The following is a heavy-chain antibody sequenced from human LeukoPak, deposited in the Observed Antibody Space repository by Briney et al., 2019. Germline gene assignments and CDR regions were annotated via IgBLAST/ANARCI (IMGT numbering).Heavy chain of an antibody. CDR1: GFTFSNYA. J-gene: IGHJ6*02. CDR2: IAYDGSST. CDR3: ARGASTAAKYGMDV. V-gene: IGHV3-30*04. Sequence: GGSLRLSCAASGFTFSNYAIHCVRQAPGKGLEWVAVIAYDGSSTVYADSVKGRFTISRDNSKNTLYLQMNSLRTEDTAVYYCARGASTAAKYGMDVWGRGTAVTVSS. D-gene: IGHD2-21*02.